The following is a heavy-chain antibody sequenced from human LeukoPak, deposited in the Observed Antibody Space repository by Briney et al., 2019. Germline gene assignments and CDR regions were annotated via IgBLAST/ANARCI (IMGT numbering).Heavy chain of an antibody. CDR3: ARGFRGDNFDY. D-gene: IGHD7-27*01. V-gene: IGHV4-38-2*02. CDR2: INHSGST. J-gene: IGHJ4*02. CDR1: GYSISSGYY. Sequence: SETLSLTCTVSGYSISSGYYWSWIRQPPGKGLEWIGEINHSGSTHYNPSLKMRVTISVDTSKNQFSLKLRSVPAADTAVYFCARGFRGDNFDYWGQGTLVTVSS.